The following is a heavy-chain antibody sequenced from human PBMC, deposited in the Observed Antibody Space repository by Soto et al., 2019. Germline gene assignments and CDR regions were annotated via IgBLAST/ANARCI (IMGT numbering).Heavy chain of an antibody. V-gene: IGHV4-59*12. CDR2: IYFSGGT. J-gene: IGHJ4*02. Sequence: SETLSLTCTVSGGSLSSFYWSWLRQPPGKGLEWIGYIYFSGGTNYNPSLKSRVTISVDTSKNQFSLKLSSVTAADTAVYYCARDSRSWYGSIWDYWGQGTLVTVSS. CDR1: GGSLSSFY. D-gene: IGHD6-13*01. CDR3: ARDSRSWYGSIWDY.